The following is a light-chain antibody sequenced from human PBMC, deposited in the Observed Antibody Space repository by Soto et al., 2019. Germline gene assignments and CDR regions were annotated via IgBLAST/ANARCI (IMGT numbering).Light chain of an antibody. CDR2: AAS. Sequence: DNQMTQSPSSLSASLGDRVTITCRASQSITTYLNWYQQKPGKAPKLLMHAASSLDRGVPSRFSGSGSGTDFTLTISSLQPEDFATYYCQQSYRTPRTFGQGTKVDIK. V-gene: IGKV1-39*01. J-gene: IGKJ1*01. CDR3: QQSYRTPRT. CDR1: QSITTY.